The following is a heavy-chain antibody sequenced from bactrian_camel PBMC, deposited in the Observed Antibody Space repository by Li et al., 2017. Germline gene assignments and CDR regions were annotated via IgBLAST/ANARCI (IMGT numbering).Heavy chain of an antibody. Sequence: QLVESGGGSVQAGESLRLSCTAPPSTYSGSCMGWFRQADGKEREGVASINTQFGTTYYADPVKGRFTISQDGAENTVYLQMDGLKPEDTAMYYCAASRLGSTINWRQERRYGYWGQGTQVTVS. CDR3: AASRLGSTINWRQERRYGY. CDR2: INTQFGTT. J-gene: IGHJ4*01. V-gene: IGHV3S25*01. D-gene: IGHD4*01. CDR1: PSTYSGSC.